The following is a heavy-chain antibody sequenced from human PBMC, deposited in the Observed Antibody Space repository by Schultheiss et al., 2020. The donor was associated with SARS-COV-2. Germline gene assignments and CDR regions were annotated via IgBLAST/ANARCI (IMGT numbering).Heavy chain of an antibody. J-gene: IGHJ6*02. V-gene: IGHV4-59*01. CDR3: ARDGKGYSSGWYDPGLGMDV. CDR2: IYYSGST. D-gene: IGHD6-19*01. CDR1: GGSISSYY. Sequence: GSLRLSCTVSGGSISSYYWSWIRQPPGKGLEWIGYIYYSGSTNYNPSLKSRVTISVDTSKNQFSLKLSSVTAADTAVYYCARDGKGYSSGWYDPGLGMDVWGQGTTVTVSS.